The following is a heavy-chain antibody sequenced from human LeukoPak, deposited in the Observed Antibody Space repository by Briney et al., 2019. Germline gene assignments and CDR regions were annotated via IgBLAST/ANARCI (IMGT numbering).Heavy chain of an antibody. CDR2: IKQDGGEK. J-gene: IGHJ1*01. Sequence: GGSLRLSCAASGFTFNDYWMSWLRQAPGKGLEWVASIKQDGGEKRYVDSVKGRFTISRDNTENSLYLQMNSLGAEDTALYYCARVRLANTPEFFQHWGQGTLVTVSS. CDR3: ARVRLANTPEFFQH. CDR1: GFTFNDYW. D-gene: IGHD3-9*01. V-gene: IGHV3-7*03.